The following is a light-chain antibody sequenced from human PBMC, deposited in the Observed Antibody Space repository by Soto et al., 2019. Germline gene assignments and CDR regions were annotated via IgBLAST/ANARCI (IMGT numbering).Light chain of an antibody. J-gene: IGLJ3*02. Sequence: QLVLTQPPSASGTPGQRVTISCSGSNSNVGNNTVNWYQQFPGTSPRLLIEANNQRASGVPDRFSGSKSANSASLAISGLKSEDEADYYCQSYDSSLSRRWVFGGGTKLTVL. CDR2: ANN. CDR3: QSYDSSLSRRWV. V-gene: IGLV1-44*01. CDR1: NSNVGNNT.